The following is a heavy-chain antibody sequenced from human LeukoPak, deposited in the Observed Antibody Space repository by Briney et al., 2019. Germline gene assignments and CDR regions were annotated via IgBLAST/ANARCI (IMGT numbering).Heavy chain of an antibody. CDR3: ARHRLLQSTSDWFDP. V-gene: IGHV1-18*01. Sequence: SVTVSCLPSAYSFTSYCISWVRPAAEHVSGWMGCVSAYNGNTNYAQKLQGGVTMTPDTSTSPAYRQLRSLRSDDTAVYYCARHRLLQSTSDWFDPWGQGTLVTVSS. CDR1: AYSFTSYC. CDR2: VSAYNGNT. J-gene: IGHJ5*02. D-gene: IGHD2/OR15-2a*01.